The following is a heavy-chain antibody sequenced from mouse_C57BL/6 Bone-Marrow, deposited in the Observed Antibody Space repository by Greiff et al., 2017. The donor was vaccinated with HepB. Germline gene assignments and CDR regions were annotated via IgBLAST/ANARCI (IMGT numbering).Heavy chain of an antibody. V-gene: IGHV5-4*03. J-gene: IGHJ1*03. Sequence: EVMLVESGGGLVKPGGSLKLSCAASGFTFSSYAMSWVRQTPEKRLEWVATISDGGSYTYYPDNVKGRFTISRYNAKNNLYMQMSHLKSEDTAMYYCARGGRTIVTTWYVDVWGTGTTVTVSS. CDR1: GFTFSSYA. CDR3: ARGGRTIVTTWYVDV. CDR2: ISDGGSYT. D-gene: IGHD2-5*01.